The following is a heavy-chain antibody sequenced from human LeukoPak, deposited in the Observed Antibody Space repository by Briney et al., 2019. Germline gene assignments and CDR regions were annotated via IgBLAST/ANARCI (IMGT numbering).Heavy chain of an antibody. J-gene: IGHJ4*02. D-gene: IGHD3-22*01. CDR1: GYTFTSYA. CDR3: ARDALPPEYDTSGDCFVF. V-gene: IGHV1-3*01. CDR2: INVGDGST. Sequence: ASVTVSCKASGYTFTSYAIHWVRQAPGQILEWMGRINVGDGSTKYSQTFQGGVTITRDTSARTAYMELSSLRFEDTAMYYCARDALPPEYDTSGDCFVFWGQGTLVTVSS.